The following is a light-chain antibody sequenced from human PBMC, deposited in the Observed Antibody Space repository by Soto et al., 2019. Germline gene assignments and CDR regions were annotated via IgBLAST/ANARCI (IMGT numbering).Light chain of an antibody. Sequence: EIVLTQSPGTLSLSPGERATLSCRASQSVSSSYLAWYQQKPGQAPRLLIYGASSRATGIPDRCSGSGSGTDFTLTISRLEPEDFAVYYCQQYGSSPRYTFGQGTKLAIK. CDR3: QQYGSSPRYT. CDR1: QSVSSSY. V-gene: IGKV3-20*01. J-gene: IGKJ2*01. CDR2: GAS.